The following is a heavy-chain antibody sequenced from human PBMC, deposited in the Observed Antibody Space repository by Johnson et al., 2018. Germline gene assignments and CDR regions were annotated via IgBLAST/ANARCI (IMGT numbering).Heavy chain of an antibody. Sequence: VQLVESGGRLVQPGGSLRLSCAAAGFTFSDFWLSWIRQAPGKRLEWVANIKGDGSQKYYLDSVKGRFTISRDNAEKSLFLQMSSLGVVDTAVYYCARRNIDTSWSFDYWGQGTLVTVSS. CDR2: IKGDGSQK. D-gene: IGHD2-2*01. V-gene: IGHV3-7*01. CDR3: ARRNIDTSWSFDY. J-gene: IGHJ4*02. CDR1: GFTFSDFW.